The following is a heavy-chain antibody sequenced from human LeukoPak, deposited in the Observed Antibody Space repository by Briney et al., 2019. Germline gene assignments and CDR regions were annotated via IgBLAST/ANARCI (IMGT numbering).Heavy chain of an antibody. CDR2: ISGSGGST. CDR3: AKGVVQGYCSSTSCYAFDY. CDR1: GFTFSSYA. D-gene: IGHD2-2*01. J-gene: IGHJ4*02. Sequence: GGSLRLSCAASGFTFSSYAMSWVRQAPGKGLEWVSAISGSGGSTYYADSVKGRFAMSRDNSKNTLYLQMNSLRAEDTAVYYCAKGVVQGYCSSTSCYAFDYWGQGTLVTVSS. V-gene: IGHV3-23*01.